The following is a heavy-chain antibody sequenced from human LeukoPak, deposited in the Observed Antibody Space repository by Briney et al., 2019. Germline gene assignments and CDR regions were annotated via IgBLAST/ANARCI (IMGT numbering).Heavy chain of an antibody. Sequence: PGGSLRLSCAASGFTFSSYWMSWVRQAPGKGLEWVANIKQDGSEKYYVDSVKGRFTISRDNAKNSLYLQMNSLRAEDTAVYYCAKDLWGGSYVGGDAFDIWGQGTMVTVSS. J-gene: IGHJ3*02. V-gene: IGHV3-7*03. CDR3: AKDLWGGSYVGGDAFDI. CDR2: IKQDGSEK. CDR1: GFTFSSYW. D-gene: IGHD1-26*01.